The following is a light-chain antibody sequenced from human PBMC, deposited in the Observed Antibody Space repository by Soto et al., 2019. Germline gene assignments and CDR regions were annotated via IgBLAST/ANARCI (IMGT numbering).Light chain of an antibody. J-gene: IGLJ1*01. V-gene: IGLV3-25*02. CDR1: AMPEQY. Sequence: SYELTQPPSVSVSPGQTARITCSGDAMPEQYGYWYQQKPGQAPMLVIYKNTERPSGIPERFSGSSSGTTVTLTISGVQAEDEADYFCHSVDSSGAFHVFGTGTKVT. CDR3: HSVDSSGAFHV. CDR2: KNT.